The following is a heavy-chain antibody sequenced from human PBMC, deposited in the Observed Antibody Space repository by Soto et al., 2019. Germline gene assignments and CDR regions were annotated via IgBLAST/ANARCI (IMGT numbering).Heavy chain of an antibody. CDR3: AKASDYFDWLLGLDY. CDR1: GFTFSSYG. Sequence: QVQLVESGGGVVQPGRSLRLSCAASGFTFSSYGMHWVRQAPGKGLEWVAVISYDGSNKYYADSVKGRFTISRDNSKNTLYLQMNSLRAEDTAVYYCAKASDYFDWLLGLDYWGQGTLVTVSS. D-gene: IGHD3-9*01. CDR2: ISYDGSNK. J-gene: IGHJ4*02. V-gene: IGHV3-30*18.